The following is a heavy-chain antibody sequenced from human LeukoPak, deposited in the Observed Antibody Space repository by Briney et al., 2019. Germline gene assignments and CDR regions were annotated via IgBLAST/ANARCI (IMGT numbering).Heavy chain of an antibody. V-gene: IGHV4-31*03. J-gene: IGHJ4*02. D-gene: IGHD3-22*01. CDR2: IYYSGST. Sequence: SQTLSLNCTVSGGSISSGGYYWSWLRQHPGKGLEWIGYIYYSGSTYYNPSLKSRATISVDTSKNQFSLKLSSVTAADTAVYYCARDSYYYDSSGFDYWGQGTLVTVSS. CDR3: ARDSYYYDSSGFDY. CDR1: GGSISSGGYY.